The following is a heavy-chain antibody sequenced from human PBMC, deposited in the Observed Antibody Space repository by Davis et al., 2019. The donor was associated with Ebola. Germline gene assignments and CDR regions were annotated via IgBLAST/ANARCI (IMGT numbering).Heavy chain of an antibody. CDR3: ARGEMATIYYFYAMDV. D-gene: IGHD5-24*01. Sequence: PSETLSLTCSVSGTSISPYYWSCIRQTPGKGLEWIVLIYYTGNTNYNPSLKSRLPISLDTTKNQFSLQVTSVTAADTDVYDSARGEMATIYYFYAMDVWGQGTTVTVSS. CDR1: GTSISPYY. J-gene: IGHJ6*02. V-gene: IGHV4-59*01. CDR2: IYYTGNT.